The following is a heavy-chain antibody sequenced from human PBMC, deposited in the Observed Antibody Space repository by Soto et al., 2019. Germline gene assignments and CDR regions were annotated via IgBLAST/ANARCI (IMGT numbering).Heavy chain of an antibody. J-gene: IGHJ4*02. CDR1: GFTFSSFA. D-gene: IGHD5-12*01. V-gene: IGHV3-48*01. CDR3: ARAGEDIVATIYDY. Sequence: GGSLRLSCAASGFTFSSFAMNWVRQAPGKGLEWVSYISSSSSTIYYADSVKRRFTISKDNAKNSLYLQMNSLRAEDTAVYYCARAGEDIVATIYDYWGQGTLVTVSS. CDR2: ISSSSSTI.